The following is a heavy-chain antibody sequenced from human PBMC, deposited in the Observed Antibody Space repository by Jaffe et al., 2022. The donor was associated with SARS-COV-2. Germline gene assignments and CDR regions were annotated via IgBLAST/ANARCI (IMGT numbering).Heavy chain of an antibody. J-gene: IGHJ4*02. D-gene: IGHD6-19*01. V-gene: IGHV3-7*01. CDR2: INEDESGK. CDR3: ARLGFPYHIGWYFGS. Sequence: EVQLVESGGGLVQRGGSLRLSCGASGFTFSRFWMSWVRQAPGKGLEWVANINEDESGKYYVDSVKGRFTISRDNAKNSLYLQMNSLGAEDTAVYYCARLGFPYHIGWYFGSWGRGTLVTVSS. CDR1: GFTFSRFW.